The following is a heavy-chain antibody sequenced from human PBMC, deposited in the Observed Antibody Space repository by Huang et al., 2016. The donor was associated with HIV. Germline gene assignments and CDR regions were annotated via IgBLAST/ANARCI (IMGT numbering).Heavy chain of an antibody. J-gene: IGHJ4*02. CDR2: IYYSGAP. CDR3: ARRQGSGYYFYFDY. Sequence: QLQLQESGPGLVKPSDTLSLHCTICVGSIKSRYYYWGWVRQSPGKGLEWIGDIYYSGAPYYNPSLRSRVSLSVDTSKNQVTLKVNAVIAADTAVYYCARRQGSGYYFYFDYWGRGIPVTVSA. V-gene: IGHV4-39*01. CDR1: VGSIKSRYYY. D-gene: IGHD3-22*01.